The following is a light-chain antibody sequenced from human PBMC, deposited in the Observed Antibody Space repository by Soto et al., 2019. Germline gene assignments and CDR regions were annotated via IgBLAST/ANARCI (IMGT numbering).Light chain of an antibody. CDR2: SNN. V-gene: IGLV1-44*01. CDR1: SSNIGSNT. CDR3: AAWDDSLNGVV. Sequence: QSVLTQPPSASGTPGQRVTISCSGSSSNIGSNTVNWYQQLPGTAPKLLIYSNNQRPSGVPVRFSGSKSVTSASLAISGLQSEDEADYSCAAWDDSLNGVVFGGGTQLTVL. J-gene: IGLJ2*01.